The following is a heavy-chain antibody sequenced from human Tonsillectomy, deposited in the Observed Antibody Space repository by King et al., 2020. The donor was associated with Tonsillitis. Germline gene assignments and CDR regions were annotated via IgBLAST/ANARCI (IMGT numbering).Heavy chain of an antibody. Sequence: VQLQESGPGLVKPSETLSLTCTVSGGSISNYYWSWIRPPPGKGLEWIGYIYYTGDTNYNPSLKSRVTISFDTSKNQFSLKLSSITAADTSVYYCARGFTRSSYNWFDPWGQGTLVTVSS. CDR3: ARGFTRSSYNWFDP. V-gene: IGHV4-59*12. CDR2: IYYTGDT. D-gene: IGHD3-10*01. CDR1: GGSISNYY. J-gene: IGHJ5*02.